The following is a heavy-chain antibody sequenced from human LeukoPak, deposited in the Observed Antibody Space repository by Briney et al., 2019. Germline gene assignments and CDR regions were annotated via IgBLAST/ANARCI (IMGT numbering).Heavy chain of an antibody. CDR2: IWYDGSNK. CDR1: GFTFSSYG. CDR3: ARGPIYDILTGYLDY. D-gene: IGHD3-9*01. V-gene: IGHV3-33*01. Sequence: GGSLRLSCAASGFTFSSYGMHWVRQAPGKGLEWVAVIWYDGSNKYYADSVKGRFTISRDNSKNTLYLQMNSLRAEDTAVYYCARGPIYDILTGYLDYWGQGTLVTVPS. J-gene: IGHJ4*02.